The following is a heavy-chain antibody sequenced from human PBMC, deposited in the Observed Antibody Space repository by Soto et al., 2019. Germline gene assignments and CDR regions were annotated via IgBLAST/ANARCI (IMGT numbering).Heavy chain of an antibody. CDR1: GYTFTSYG. V-gene: IGHV1-18*04. CDR3: ARGYGYDSSGYYLFDY. D-gene: IGHD3-22*01. J-gene: IGHJ4*02. CDR2: ISAYNGNT. Sequence: AGVKVLCKASGYTFTSYGISWVRQAPGQGLEWMGWISAYNGNTNYAQKLHGRVTMTTDTSTSTAYMELRSLRSDDTAVYYCARGYGYDSSGYYLFDYWGQGTLVTVSS.